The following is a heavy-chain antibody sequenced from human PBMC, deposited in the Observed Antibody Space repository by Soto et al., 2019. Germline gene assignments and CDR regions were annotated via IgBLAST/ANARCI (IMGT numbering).Heavy chain of an antibody. CDR3: ARAPGSYYYYFDY. V-gene: IGHV1-18*01. CDR1: GDTFTSYV. Sequence: QVQLVQSGAEVKKPGASVKVSCKASGDTFTSYVISWVRQAHGQGLEWMGRISDYNGNADYAQKLQGRVTMTTDTSTNTAYMELRSLRSDDTAVYYCARAPGSYYYYFDYWGQGTLVTVSS. J-gene: IGHJ4*02. CDR2: ISDYNGNA. D-gene: IGHD3-10*01.